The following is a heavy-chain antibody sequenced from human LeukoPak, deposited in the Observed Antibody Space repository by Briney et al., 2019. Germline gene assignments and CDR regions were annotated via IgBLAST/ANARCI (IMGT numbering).Heavy chain of an antibody. V-gene: IGHV3-30-3*01. CDR1: GFTFSTYF. CDR2: ISIDGTRR. J-gene: IGHJ4*02. Sequence: PGRSLRLSCAASGFTFSTYFMHWVRQAPGKGLEWVALISIDGTRRQYADSVKGRFTISRDNSKNTLYLQMNRLRVEDTAIYYCAKGQELDDGVFDSWGQGTLVTVSS. D-gene: IGHD1-1*01. CDR3: AKGQELDDGVFDS.